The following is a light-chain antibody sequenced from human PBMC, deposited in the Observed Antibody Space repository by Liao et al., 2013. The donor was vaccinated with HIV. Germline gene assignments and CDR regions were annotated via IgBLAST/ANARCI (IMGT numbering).Light chain of an antibody. CDR2: YDG. CDR1: NIGSKS. J-gene: IGLJ3*02. V-gene: IGLV3-21*01. Sequence: SYELTQPPSVSVAPGQTARITCGGNNIGSKSVHWYQQRPGQAPVLVIYYDGGRPSGIPERFSGSNSGNTATLTISRVEAGDEADYYCQVWDSSSDHWVFGGGTKLTVL. CDR3: QVWDSSSDHWV.